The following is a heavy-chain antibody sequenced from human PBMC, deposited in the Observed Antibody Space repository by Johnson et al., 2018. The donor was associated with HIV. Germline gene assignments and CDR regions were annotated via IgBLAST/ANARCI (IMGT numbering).Heavy chain of an antibody. Sequence: QVQLVESGGGVVQPGRSMRLPCAATAFTFSSHAMPWVRQAPGQGLEWVAVISSDGSNKYNADSVKGRFTISSDNSKNTLYLQMNSLSAQDTAVYYCAREKIRAFDIWGQGTMVTVSS. CDR2: ISSDGSNK. J-gene: IGHJ3*02. CDR1: AFTFSSHA. V-gene: IGHV3-30-3*01. CDR3: AREKIRAFDI.